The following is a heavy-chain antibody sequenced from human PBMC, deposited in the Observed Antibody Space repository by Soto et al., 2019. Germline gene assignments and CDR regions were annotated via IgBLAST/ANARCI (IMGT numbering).Heavy chain of an antibody. Sequence: QPGGSLRLSCAASGFSFNNYAMGWVRQAPGKGLGWVSAITGSGSDTYYLDSVKGRFTISRDNSKNTLYLQMNSLRAEDTAICYCAKLGSSTWSPHYYFDYWGQGTLVTVSS. CDR1: GFSFNNYA. J-gene: IGHJ4*02. D-gene: IGHD2-2*01. V-gene: IGHV3-23*01. CDR3: AKLGSSTWSPHYYFDY. CDR2: ITGSGSDT.